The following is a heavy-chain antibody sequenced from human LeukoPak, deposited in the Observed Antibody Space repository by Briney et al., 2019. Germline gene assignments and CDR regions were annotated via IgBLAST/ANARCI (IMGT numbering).Heavy chain of an antibody. CDR1: GGSFSGYY. CDR3: ARYDVDTDAFDI. D-gene: IGHD5-18*01. V-gene: IGHV4-34*01. Sequence: SETLSLTCAVYGGSFSGYYWSWIRQPPGKGLEWIGEINHSGSTNYNPSLKSRVTISVDTSKNQFSLKLSSVTAADTAVYYCARYDVDTDAFDIWGQGTMVTVSS. CDR2: INHSGST. J-gene: IGHJ3*02.